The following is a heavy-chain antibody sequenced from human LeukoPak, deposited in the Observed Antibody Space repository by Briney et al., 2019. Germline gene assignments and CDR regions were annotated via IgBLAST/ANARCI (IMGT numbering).Heavy chain of an antibody. J-gene: IGHJ4*02. CDR3: ARDQRGRTGSIMMAVLITGFDY. Sequence: GRSLRLSCAASGFTFSNYVMHWVRQAPGKGLEWVALISCDGNNKDYADSVKGRFTISRDNSKNTLYLQMNSLRAEDTAVYYCARDQRGRTGSIMMAVLITGFDYWGQGTLVTVSS. D-gene: IGHD3-22*01. CDR2: ISCDGNNK. V-gene: IGHV3-30*14. CDR1: GFTFSNYV.